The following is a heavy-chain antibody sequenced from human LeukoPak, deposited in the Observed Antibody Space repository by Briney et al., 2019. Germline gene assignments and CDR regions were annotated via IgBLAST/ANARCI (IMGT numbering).Heavy chain of an antibody. V-gene: IGHV3-23*01. D-gene: IGHD6-19*01. CDR2: ISGSGGST. CDR1: GFTFSSYA. CDR3: AKDGYSSGWYGFNWFDP. J-gene: IGHJ5*02. Sequence: GGSLRLSCAASGFTFSSYAMSWVRQAPGKGLEWVSAISGSGGSTYYADSVKGGFTISRDNSKNTPYLQMNSLRAEDTAVYYCAKDGYSSGWYGFNWFDPWGQGTLVTVSS.